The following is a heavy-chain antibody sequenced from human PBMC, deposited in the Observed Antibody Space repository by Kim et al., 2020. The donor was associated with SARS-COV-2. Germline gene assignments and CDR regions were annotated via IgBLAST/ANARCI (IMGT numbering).Heavy chain of an antibody. V-gene: IGHV3-23*01. CDR2: VTGTGSKT. CDR1: GFTFSSYA. CDR3: ARQRGYDFDM. D-gene: IGHD1-1*01. Sequence: GGSLRLSCAASGFTFSSYAMSWVRQAPGKGLEWVSSVTGTGSKTYYADSVRGRFTISRDNSKNALYVQMSSLRAEDTALYYCARQRGYDFDMWGQGTMVT. J-gene: IGHJ3*02.